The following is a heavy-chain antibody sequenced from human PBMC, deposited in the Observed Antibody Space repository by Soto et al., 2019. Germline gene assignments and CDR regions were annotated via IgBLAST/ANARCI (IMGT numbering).Heavy chain of an antibody. Sequence: ASVKVSCKASGGTFSSYAISWVRQAPGQGLEWMGGIIPIFGTANYAQKFQGRVTITADESTSTAYMELSSRRSEDTAVYYCARDRSSSSSDYYYYGMDVWGQGTTVTVSS. CDR1: GGTFSSYA. J-gene: IGHJ6*02. CDR2: IIPIFGTA. CDR3: ARDRSSSSSDYYYYGMDV. D-gene: IGHD6-6*01. V-gene: IGHV1-69*13.